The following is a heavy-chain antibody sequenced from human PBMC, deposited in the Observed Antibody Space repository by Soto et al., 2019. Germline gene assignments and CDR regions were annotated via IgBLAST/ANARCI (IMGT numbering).Heavy chain of an antibody. CDR2: IYPDNGNT. CDR1: GYTFTRYT. D-gene: IGHD2-21*01. J-gene: IGHJ5*02. Sequence: QVQLVQSGAEVKKPGASVKISCKASGYTFTRYTMNWVRQAPGQRLEWMGWIYPDNGNTTSSQKFQHRVIITTDTAASTAYMDLSRLRADGTGVYYSASAIPTGQLVPWGSATLVTVPS. CDR3: ASAIPTGQLVP. V-gene: IGHV1-3*01.